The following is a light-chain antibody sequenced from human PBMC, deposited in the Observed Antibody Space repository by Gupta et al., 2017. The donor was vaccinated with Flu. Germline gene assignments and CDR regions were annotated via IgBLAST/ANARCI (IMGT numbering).Light chain of an antibody. Sequence: DIVMTQSPDSLAVALGERATIHCKSSQSLLYTPNNRHYLAWYQQKPGQPPKLLIYCASTRESGVPDRFSGSESGTDFTLTITSLQAEDVAVYYCQQYYTTPITFGGGTKVEIK. V-gene: IGKV4-1*01. J-gene: IGKJ4*01. CDR1: QSLLYTPNNRHY. CDR3: QQYYTTPIT. CDR2: CAS.